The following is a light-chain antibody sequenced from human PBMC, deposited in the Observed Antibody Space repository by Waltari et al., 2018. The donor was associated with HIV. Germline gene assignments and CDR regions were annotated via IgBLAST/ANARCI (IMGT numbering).Light chain of an antibody. Sequence: NFMLTQPQSVSDSPGKTVTISCTRSSGNIARDYVHWYQHRPGRAPSLVIYEDNQRPSGVPGRFSGSIDTAFNSSSLTISGLEPEDEAFYYCQSCYNTYRVFGGGTKLTVL. CDR1: SGNIARDY. J-gene: IGLJ3*02. CDR2: EDN. V-gene: IGLV6-57*03. CDR3: QSCYNTYRV.